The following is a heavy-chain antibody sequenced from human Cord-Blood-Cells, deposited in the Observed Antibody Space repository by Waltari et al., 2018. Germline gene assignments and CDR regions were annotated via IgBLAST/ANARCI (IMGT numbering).Heavy chain of an antibody. J-gene: IGHJ4*02. V-gene: IGHV3-43*01. CDR1: GFTFDDCT. CDR2: FSWDGGSS. CDR3: AKDNGDRIRGYFDY. D-gene: IGHD3-10*01. Sequence: EVQLVESGGVVVQPGGSLKLSCAASGFTFDDCTMHWGRQATGKGLEWVSLFSWDGGSSYYADSVKGRFTISRDNSKNSLYLQMNSLRTEDTALYYCAKDNGDRIRGYFDYWGQGTLVTVSS.